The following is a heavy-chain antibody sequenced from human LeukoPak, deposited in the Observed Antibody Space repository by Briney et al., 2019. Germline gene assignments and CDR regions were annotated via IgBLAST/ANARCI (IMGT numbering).Heavy chain of an antibody. Sequence: PGGSLRLSCAASGFTFSDYFMTWIRQAPGKGLEWVSYISGSGSNKYYVDSVRGRFTISRDNAKNSLYLQMNNLRVEDTAVYYCATSQSSVAGIVGDWGQGTLVTVSS. V-gene: IGHV3-11*04. D-gene: IGHD6-19*01. J-gene: IGHJ4*02. CDR1: GFTFSDYF. CDR3: ATSQSSVAGIVGD. CDR2: ISGSGSNK.